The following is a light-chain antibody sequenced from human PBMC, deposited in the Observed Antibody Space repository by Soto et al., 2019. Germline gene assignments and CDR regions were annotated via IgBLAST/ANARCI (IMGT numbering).Light chain of an antibody. CDR3: QQYGSSGT. V-gene: IGKV3-20*01. CDR1: QSVSSSY. CDR2: GAS. Sequence: EIVLTQSPSTLSFSPVERSTLSFSASQSVSSSYLAWYQQKPGQAPRLLIYGASNRATGIPDRFSGSGSGTDFTLTISRLEPEDFAVYYCQQYGSSGTFGQGTKVDIK. J-gene: IGKJ1*01.